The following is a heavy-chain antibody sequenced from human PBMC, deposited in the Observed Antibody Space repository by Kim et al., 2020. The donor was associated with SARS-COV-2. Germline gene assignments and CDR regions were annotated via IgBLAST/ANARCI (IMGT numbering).Heavy chain of an antibody. V-gene: IGHV3-74*01. J-gene: IGHJ4*02. CDR2: INTAGTFT. CDR1: GFTFSSNW. Sequence: GGSLRLSCAASGFTFSSNWMQWVRQAPGKGLVWVSRINTAGTFTSYADSVKGRFTISRDNAKNTLYLQMNSLRPEDTAMYYCVKDSSATCWGQGTLVTVS. D-gene: IGHD2-2*01. CDR3: VKDSSATC.